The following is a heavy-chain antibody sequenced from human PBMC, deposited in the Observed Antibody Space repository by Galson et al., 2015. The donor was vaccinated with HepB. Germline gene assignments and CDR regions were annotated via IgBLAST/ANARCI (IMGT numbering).Heavy chain of an antibody. CDR3: ARAYYSDSRNYYYYMDV. CDR2: TYYRSRWYN. Sequence: CAISGDSVSSNSAAWNWIRRSPSRGLEWLGRTYYRSRWYNDYAVSVTGRITINPDTSKNQFSLQVNSVTPEDTAVYYCARAYYSDSRNYYYYMDVWDTGTTVTVSS. J-gene: IGHJ6*03. V-gene: IGHV6-1*01. CDR1: GDSVSSNSAA. D-gene: IGHD3-22*01.